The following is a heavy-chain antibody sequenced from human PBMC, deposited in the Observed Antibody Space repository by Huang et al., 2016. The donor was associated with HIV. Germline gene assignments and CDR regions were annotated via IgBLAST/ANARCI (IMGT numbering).Heavy chain of an antibody. J-gene: IGHJ3*02. D-gene: IGHD2-2*01. CDR3: ARQGVGDFVVEPTGLGAFDI. CDR1: GYTFNGYW. CDR2: IYPGDSDT. V-gene: IGHV5-51*01. Sequence: EVQLVQSGAVVKKPGESLKISCKGSGYTFNGYWIGWVRQMPGKGLEWMGLIYPGDSDTTYSPSVQGQVTISADKSISTAYLQWSGLKASDTAMYYCARQGVGDFVVEPTGLGAFDIWGQGTMVTVSS.